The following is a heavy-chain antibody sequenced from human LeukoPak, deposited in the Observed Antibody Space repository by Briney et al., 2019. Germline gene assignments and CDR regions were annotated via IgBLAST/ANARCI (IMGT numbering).Heavy chain of an antibody. J-gene: IGHJ4*02. CDR2: IRYDGSNK. Sequence: PGGSLRLSSAASGFTFSSYGMHWVRQAPGKGLEWVAFIRYDGSNKYYADSVKGRFTISRDNSKNTLYLQMNSLRAEDTAVYYCARDRGYCSGGSCYSVLDYWGQGTLVTVSS. CDR3: ARDRGYCSGGSCYSVLDY. V-gene: IGHV3-30*02. D-gene: IGHD2-15*01. CDR1: GFTFSSYG.